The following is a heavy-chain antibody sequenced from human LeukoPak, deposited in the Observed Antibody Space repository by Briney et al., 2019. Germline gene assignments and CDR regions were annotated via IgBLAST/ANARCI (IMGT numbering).Heavy chain of an antibody. J-gene: IGHJ4*02. CDR2: ISYDGSNK. Sequence: PGGSLRLSCAASGFTFSNYGMHWVRQAPGKGLEWVAVISYDGSNKYYADSVKGRFTISRDNSKNTLYLQMNSLRAEDTAVYYCANLLRWEPYWGQGTLVTVSS. D-gene: IGHD4-23*01. V-gene: IGHV3-30*18. CDR1: GFTFSNYG. CDR3: ANLLRWEPY.